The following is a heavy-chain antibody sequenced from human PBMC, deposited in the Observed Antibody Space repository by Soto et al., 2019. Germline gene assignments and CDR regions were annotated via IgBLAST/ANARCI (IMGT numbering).Heavy chain of an antibody. J-gene: IGHJ6*02. D-gene: IGHD1-1*01. CDR3: TRGQESWGTSYKGGHYCGMDV. CDR1: GFTFNNCA. V-gene: IGHV3-23*01. Sequence: QLLESGGGLVQPGGSLRLSCAASGFTFNNCAMNWVRQAPGKGLEWVSPITNTGARTFYVSSVKSRFTIASAHSESKVYLQMNSLRADDSAVYYCTRGQESWGTSYKGGHYCGMDVWSQGTAVTVSS. CDR2: ITNTGART.